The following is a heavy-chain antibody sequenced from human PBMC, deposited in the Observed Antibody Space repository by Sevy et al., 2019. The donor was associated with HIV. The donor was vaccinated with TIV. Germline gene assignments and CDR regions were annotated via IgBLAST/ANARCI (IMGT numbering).Heavy chain of an antibody. Sequence: GGSLRLSCAASGFIVSSNHMNWVRQAPGKGLEWVSVFYSGGNTYYADSVKGRFTISRDNSKNTLYLQMNSLRAEDTAVYYCARDMRYGYYYGMDVWGQGTTVTVSS. CDR1: GFIVSSNH. CDR3: ARDMRYGYYYGMDV. V-gene: IGHV3-53*01. J-gene: IGHJ6*02. CDR2: FYSGGNT. D-gene: IGHD2-2*01.